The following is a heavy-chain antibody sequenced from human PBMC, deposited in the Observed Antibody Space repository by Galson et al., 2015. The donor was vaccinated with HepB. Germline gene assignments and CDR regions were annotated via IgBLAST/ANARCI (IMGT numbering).Heavy chain of an antibody. CDR1: GFTFSSFE. CDR3: AREGDPHIYWSALDF. CDR2: ISGSDNMI. V-gene: IGHV3-48*03. J-gene: IGHJ4*02. D-gene: IGHD3-3*01. Sequence: SLRLSCAASGFTFSSFEMNWVRQAPGKGLEWVSYISGSDNMIFYADSVKGRFTISRDNAKNSLYLQMNSLRADDTAVYYCAREGDPHIYWSALDFWGQGILVTVSS.